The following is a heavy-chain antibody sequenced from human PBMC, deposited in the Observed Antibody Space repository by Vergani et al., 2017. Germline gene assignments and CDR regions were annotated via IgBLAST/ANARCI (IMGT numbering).Heavy chain of an antibody. CDR1: GGSFSGYY. CDR3: ARGLSRYCSSTSCRFYYYYYYMDV. CDR2: INHSGST. D-gene: IGHD2-2*01. Sequence: QVQLQQWGAGLLKPSETLSLTCAVYGGSFSGYYWSWIRQPPGKGLEWIGEINHSGSTNYNPSLKSRVTISVDTSKNQFSLKLSSMTAADTAVYYCARGLSRYCSSTSCRFYYYYYYMDVWGKGTTVTVSS. J-gene: IGHJ6*03. V-gene: IGHV4-34*01.